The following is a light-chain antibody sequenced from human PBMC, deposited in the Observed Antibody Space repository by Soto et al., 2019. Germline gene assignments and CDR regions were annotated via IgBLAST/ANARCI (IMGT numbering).Light chain of an antibody. V-gene: IGKV3-20*01. Sequence: EIVLTQSPGTLSLSPGERATLSCRASQSVSSSYLAWYQQKPGQAPRLLIYGASSRATGIPDRFSGSGSGTVFTLTISRLEAEDFAVYYCQQYGSSSWTFGQGTKVEIK. CDR3: QQYGSSSWT. CDR1: QSVSSSY. CDR2: GAS. J-gene: IGKJ1*01.